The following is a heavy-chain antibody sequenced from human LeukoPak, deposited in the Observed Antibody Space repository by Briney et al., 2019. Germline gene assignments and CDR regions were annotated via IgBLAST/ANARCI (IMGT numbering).Heavy chain of an antibody. CDR1: GFTFSSYA. CDR2: IRSKAYGGTT. J-gene: IGHJ4*02. D-gene: IGHD2-2*02. V-gene: IGHV3-49*04. Sequence: GGSLRLSCAASGFTFSSYAMSWVRQAPGKGLEWVGFIRSKAYGGTTEYAASVKGRFTISRDDSKSIAYLQMSSLKTEDTAVYYRTRAAIVVVPAAIPEDYFDYWGQGTLVTVSS. CDR3: TRAAIVVVPAAIPEDYFDY.